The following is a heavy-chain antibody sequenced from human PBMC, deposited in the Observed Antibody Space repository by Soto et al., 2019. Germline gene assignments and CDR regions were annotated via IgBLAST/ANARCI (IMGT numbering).Heavy chain of an antibody. CDR2: ISGSGGST. CDR1: GFTFSSYA. Sequence: PGGSLRLSCAASGFTFSSYAMSWVSQAPGKGLEWVSAISGSGGSTYYADSVKGRFTISRDNSKNTLYLQMSSLRAEDTAVYYCAKDLGYCSGGSCYSGALGYYYYYMDVWGKGTTVTVSS. V-gene: IGHV3-23*01. D-gene: IGHD2-15*01. J-gene: IGHJ6*03. CDR3: AKDLGYCSGGSCYSGALGYYYYYMDV.